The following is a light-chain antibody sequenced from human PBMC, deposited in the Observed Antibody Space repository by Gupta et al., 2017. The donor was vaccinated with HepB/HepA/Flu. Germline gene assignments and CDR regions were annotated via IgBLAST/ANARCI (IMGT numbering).Light chain of an antibody. J-gene: IGLJ2*01. V-gene: IGLV2-8*01. CDR1: SSDVGGYNS. Sequence: SALTQPPSASGSHGQSVTISCTGTSSDVGGYNSVSWYQQHPGEAPRLMIYEVTKRPSGVPDRFSGSKSGNTASLTVSGLQAEDEADYYCTSYAGNDRGVFGGGTKLTVL. CDR3: TSYAGNDRGV. CDR2: EVT.